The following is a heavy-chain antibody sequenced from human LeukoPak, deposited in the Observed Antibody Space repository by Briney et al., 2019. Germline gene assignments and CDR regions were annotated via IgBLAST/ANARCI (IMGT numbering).Heavy chain of an antibody. V-gene: IGHV3-30*18. CDR2: ISYDGSNK. Sequence: PGGSLRLSCAASGFTFSSYGMHWVRQAPGKGLEWVAVISYDGSNKYYADSVKGRFTISRDNSKNTLYLQMNSLRAEDTAVYYCAKDLRITIFGVGSHGMDVWGQGTTVTVSS. J-gene: IGHJ6*02. CDR1: GFTFSSYG. D-gene: IGHD3-3*01. CDR3: AKDLRITIFGVGSHGMDV.